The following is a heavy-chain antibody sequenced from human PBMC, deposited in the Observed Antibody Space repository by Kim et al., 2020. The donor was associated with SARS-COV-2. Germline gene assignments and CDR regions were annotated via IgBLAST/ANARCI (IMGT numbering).Heavy chain of an antibody. D-gene: IGHD2-15*01. V-gene: IGHV1-58*01. Sequence: SVKVSCKASGFTFTSSAVQWVRQARGQRLEWIGWIVVGSGNTNYAQKFQERVTITRDMSTSTAYMELSSLRSEDTAVYYCAADGGLSGGSSRVGGYYYYYMDVWGKGTTVTVSS. CDR1: GFTFTSSA. J-gene: IGHJ6*03. CDR3: AADGGLSGGSSRVGGYYYYYMDV. CDR2: IVVGSGNT.